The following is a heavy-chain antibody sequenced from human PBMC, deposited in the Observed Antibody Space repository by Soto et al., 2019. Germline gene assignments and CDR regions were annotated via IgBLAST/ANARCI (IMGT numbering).Heavy chain of an antibody. Sequence: LETLPHTCTVSGGTIISYYWSWIRQPTGKGLEWIGYIYYSGSTNYNPSLKSRVTISVDTSKNQFSLKLSSVTAADTAVYYCARHYCSGGSCRSYFDYWGQGTLVTVSS. CDR1: GGTIISYY. J-gene: IGHJ4*02. CDR3: ARHYCSGGSCRSYFDY. CDR2: IYYSGST. D-gene: IGHD2-15*01. V-gene: IGHV4-59*08.